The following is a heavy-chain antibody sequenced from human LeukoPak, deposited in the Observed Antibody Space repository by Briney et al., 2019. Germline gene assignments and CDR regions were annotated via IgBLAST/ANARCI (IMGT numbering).Heavy chain of an antibody. CDR3: ARDSGTTGEVKFDP. CDR1: GGSLSSYY. D-gene: IGHD3-10*01. CDR2: IYGSGTI. V-gene: IGHV4-4*07. J-gene: IGHJ5*02. Sequence: SETLSLTCTVSGGSLSSYYWSWIRQPAGKGPEWIGRIYGSGTITYNPSLESRVTMSVDTSKNQFSLKLRSVTAADTAVYYCARDSGTTGEVKFDPWGQGILVTVSS.